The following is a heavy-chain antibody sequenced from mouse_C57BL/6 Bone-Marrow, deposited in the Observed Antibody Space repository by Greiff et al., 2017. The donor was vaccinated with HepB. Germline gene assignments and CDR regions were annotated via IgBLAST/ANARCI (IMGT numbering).Heavy chain of an antibody. CDR1: GYTFTSYW. J-gene: IGHJ1*03. D-gene: IGHD1-1*01. Sequence: QVQLQQPGTELVKPGASVKLSCKASGYTFTSYWMHWVKQRPGQGLEWIGNINPSNGGTNYNEKFKSKATLTVDKSSSTAYMQLSSLTSEDYAVYYCARDYYGSSYDWYFDVWGTGTTVTVSS. CDR2: INPSNGGT. V-gene: IGHV1-53*01. CDR3: ARDYYGSSYDWYFDV.